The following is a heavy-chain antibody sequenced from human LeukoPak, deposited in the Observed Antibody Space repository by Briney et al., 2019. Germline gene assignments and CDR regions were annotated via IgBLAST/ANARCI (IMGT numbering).Heavy chain of an antibody. CDR2: ISSSSSTI. V-gene: IGHV3-48*01. CDR1: GFTFSSHS. Sequence: PGGSLRLSCAASGFTFSSHSMNWVRQAPGKGLEWVSYISSSSSTIYYADSVKGQFTISRDNAKNSLYLQVDSLRAEDTAVYYCARGAYYYEDWGQGTLVTVSS. D-gene: IGHD3-22*01. J-gene: IGHJ4*02. CDR3: ARGAYYYED.